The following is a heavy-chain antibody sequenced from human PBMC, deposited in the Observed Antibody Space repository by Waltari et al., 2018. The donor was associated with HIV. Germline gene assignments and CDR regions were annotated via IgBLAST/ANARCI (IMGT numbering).Heavy chain of an antibody. CDR1: GFRINNWS. CDR2: MALDQRQ. V-gene: IGHV3-30*04. Sequence: QEQLVESGGGVVQPGESVNLSCAVVGFRINNWSFHWVRQAPGKGLEWGAEMALDQRQFYADSVKGRFTVSRDLATNTVSLHLSSLRPDDTAVYYCARGQFAGWLTPPQSLWGQGTLITVSS. J-gene: IGHJ4*02. CDR3: ARGQFAGWLTPPQSL. D-gene: IGHD3-16*01.